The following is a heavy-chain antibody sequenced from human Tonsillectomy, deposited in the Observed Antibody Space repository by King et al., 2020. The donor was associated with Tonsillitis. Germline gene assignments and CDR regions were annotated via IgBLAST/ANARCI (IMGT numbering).Heavy chain of an antibody. D-gene: IGHD2-2*01. Sequence: QLQESGPGLVKPSETLPLICTVSGGSVSSGRYFWNWIRQPPGKGLEWIGNIDDSGSTRYNPSLKSRVAISADTFKNQVSLGLRSVSAADTAVYYCARSSCGTSCFGHYYYGMDVWGQGTTVIVSS. J-gene: IGHJ6*02. CDR3: ARSSCGTSCFGHYYYGMDV. V-gene: IGHV4-61*01. CDR2: IDDSGST. CDR1: GGSVSSGRYF.